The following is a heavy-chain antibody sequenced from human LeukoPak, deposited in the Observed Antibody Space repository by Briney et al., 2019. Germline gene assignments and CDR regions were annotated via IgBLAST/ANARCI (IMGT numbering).Heavy chain of an antibody. D-gene: IGHD1-26*01. Sequence: GGSLRLSCAASGFTFSSYSMNWVRQAPGKGLEWVSSISSSSSYIYYADSVKGRFTISRDNAKNSLYLQMNNLRAEDTAVYYCASNSVGAGDYWGQGTLVTVSS. CDR3: ASNSVGAGDY. J-gene: IGHJ4*02. CDR2: ISSSSSYI. V-gene: IGHV3-21*01. CDR1: GFTFSSYS.